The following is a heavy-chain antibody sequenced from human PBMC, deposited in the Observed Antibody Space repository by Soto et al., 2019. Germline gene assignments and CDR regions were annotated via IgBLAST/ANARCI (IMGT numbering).Heavy chain of an antibody. Sequence: PSQTLSLTCAISGDSVSSNSAALNWISQSPSRGLEWLGRTYYRSKWYNDYAVSVKSRITINPDTSKNKFSLQLNSVTPEDTAVYYCAIYAVGYSGWYHLWLYWGQGTMVTVSS. CDR3: AIYAVGYSGWYHLWLY. V-gene: IGHV6-1*01. CDR1: GDSVSSNSAA. J-gene: IGHJ4*02. CDR2: TYYRSKWYN. D-gene: IGHD6-19*01.